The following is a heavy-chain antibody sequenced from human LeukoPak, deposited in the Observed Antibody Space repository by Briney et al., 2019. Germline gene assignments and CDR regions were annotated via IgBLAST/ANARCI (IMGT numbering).Heavy chain of an antibody. J-gene: IGHJ6*03. CDR1: GGSFSGYY. D-gene: IGHD5-18*01. CDR2: INHSGST. CDR3: ARERVDTLSYETDDYYNRDV. Sequence: SETLSLTCAVYGGSFSGYYWSWIRQPPGKGLEWIGEINHSGSTNYNPSLKSRVTISVDTSKNQFSLKLSSVTAADTAVYYCARERVDTLSYETDDYYNRDVWGKGTTVTISS. V-gene: IGHV4-34*01.